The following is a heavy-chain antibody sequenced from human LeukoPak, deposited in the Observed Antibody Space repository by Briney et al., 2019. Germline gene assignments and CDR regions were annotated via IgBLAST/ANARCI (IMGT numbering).Heavy chain of an antibody. CDR3: AKGHSGNYRVVY. CDR1: GFTFSSYA. J-gene: IGHJ4*02. V-gene: IGHV3-23*01. D-gene: IGHD1-26*01. CDR2: ISGSGGNT. Sequence: GGSLRLSCAASGFTFSSYAMSWVRQAPGKGLEWVSAISGSGGNTYYADSVRGRFTISRDNSKNTLYLQMNSLRAEDTAIYYCAKGHSGNYRVVYWGQGTLVTVSS.